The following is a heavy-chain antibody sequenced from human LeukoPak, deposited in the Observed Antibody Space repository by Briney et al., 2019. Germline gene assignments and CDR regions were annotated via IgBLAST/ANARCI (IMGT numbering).Heavy chain of an antibody. V-gene: IGHV3-30*18. CDR2: ISYDGSNK. CDR3: AKDDSRVTLPEGYFDY. J-gene: IGHJ4*02. D-gene: IGHD3-22*01. CDR1: GFTFSSYG. Sequence: GGSLRLSCAASGFTFSSYGMHWVRQAPGKGLEWVAVISYDGSNKYYADSVKGRFTISRDNSKNTLYLQMNSLRAEDTAVYYCAKDDSRVTLPEGYFDYWGQGTLVTVSS.